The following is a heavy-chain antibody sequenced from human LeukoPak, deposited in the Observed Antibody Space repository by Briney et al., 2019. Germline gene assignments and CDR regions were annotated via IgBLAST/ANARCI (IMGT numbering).Heavy chain of an antibody. CDR2: INWNGGST. CDR3: ARDLPRAYYDSSGSPP. CDR1: GFIFDDYG. V-gene: IGHV3-20*04. D-gene: IGHD3-22*01. J-gene: IGHJ3*01. Sequence: GGSLRLSCAASGFIFDDYGMSWVRQAPGKGLEWVSGINWNGGSTGYADSVKGRFTISRDNAKNSLYLQMNSLRAEDTALYYCARDLPRAYYDSSGSPPWGQGTMVTVSS.